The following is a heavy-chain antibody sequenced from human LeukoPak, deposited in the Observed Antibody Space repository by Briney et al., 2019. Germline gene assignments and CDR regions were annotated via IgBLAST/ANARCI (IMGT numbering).Heavy chain of an antibody. Sequence: NTSETLSLTCSVSGGSITSYYWSWIRQPPGKGLEWIGYIYYSGSTNYNPSLKSRVTISVDTSKNQFSLKLSSVTAADTAVYYCASHYGLGPFDYWGQGTLVTVSS. J-gene: IGHJ4*02. CDR3: ASHYGLGPFDY. CDR1: GGSITSYY. CDR2: IYYSGST. D-gene: IGHD3-16*01. V-gene: IGHV4-59*08.